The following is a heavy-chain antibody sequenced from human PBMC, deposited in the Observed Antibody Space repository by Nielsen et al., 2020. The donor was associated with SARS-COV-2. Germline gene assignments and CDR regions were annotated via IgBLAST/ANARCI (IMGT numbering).Heavy chain of an antibody. CDR3: ARDHVVVVPAAMRTYYYYYGMDV. CDR2: IYYSGST. D-gene: IGHD2-2*01. J-gene: IGHJ6*02. V-gene: IGHV4-30-4*08. Sequence: SETLSLTCTVSGGSISSGGYYWSWIRQHPGKGLEWIGYIYYSGSTNYNPSLKSRVTISVDTSKNQFSLKLSSVTAADTAVYYCARDHVVVVPAAMRTYYYYYGMDVWGQGTTVTVSS. CDR1: GGSISSGGYY.